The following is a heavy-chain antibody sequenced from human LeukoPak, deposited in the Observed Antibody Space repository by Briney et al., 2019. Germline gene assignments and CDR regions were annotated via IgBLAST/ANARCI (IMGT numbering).Heavy chain of an antibody. Sequence: GGSLRLSCAASGFTFSSYSMNLVRQAPGKGLEWVSSISSSSSYIYYADSVKGRFTISRDNAKNSLYLQMNSLRAEDTAVYYCARELTVTTSYYYYYMDVWGKGTTVTVSS. J-gene: IGHJ6*03. D-gene: IGHD4-11*01. CDR1: GFTFSSYS. V-gene: IGHV3-21*01. CDR3: ARELTVTTSYYYYYMDV. CDR2: ISSSSSYI.